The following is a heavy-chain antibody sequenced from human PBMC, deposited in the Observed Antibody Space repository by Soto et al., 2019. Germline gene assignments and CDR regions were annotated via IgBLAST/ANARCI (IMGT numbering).Heavy chain of an antibody. D-gene: IGHD3-10*01. J-gene: IGHJ6*03. CDR3: ARGLIIWFGELSRRGGYYYYMDV. V-gene: IGHV4-34*01. CDR1: GGSFSGYQ. CDR2: INDSGNI. Sequence: QVQLQQWGAGLLKPSETLSLTCAVYGGSFSGYQWTWIRQTPGKRLEWIGEINDSGNINYNQSLKSRVTILVDTPKKQISLKLSSVTAADTAVYYCARGLIIWFGELSRRGGYYYYMDVWGKGTTVTVSS.